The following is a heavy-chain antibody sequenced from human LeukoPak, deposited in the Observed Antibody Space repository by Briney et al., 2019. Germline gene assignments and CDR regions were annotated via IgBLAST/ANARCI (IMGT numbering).Heavy chain of an antibody. CDR1: GYTFTSYY. CDR3: ARTAGIIAAAGFDYYYMDV. J-gene: IGHJ6*03. Sequence: ASVKVSCKASGYTFTSYYMHWVRQAPGQGLEWMGIINPSGGSTSYAQKFQGRVTMTRDMSTSTVYMELSSLRSEDTAVYYCARTAGIIAAAGFDYYYMDVWGKGTTVTASS. V-gene: IGHV1-46*01. CDR2: INPSGGST. D-gene: IGHD6-13*01.